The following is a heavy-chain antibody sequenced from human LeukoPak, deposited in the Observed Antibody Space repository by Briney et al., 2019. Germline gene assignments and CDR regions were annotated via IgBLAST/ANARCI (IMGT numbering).Heavy chain of an antibody. Sequence: KPSETLSLTCTVSGDSMNSGSYFWNWIRQPAGKGLEFIGHIYSSGSTHYNPSLKSRVTISVDTSKNQISLKLSSMTAADTAVYYCARHSMTTVTPDPPYSDYWGQGTLVTVSS. D-gene: IGHD4-11*01. CDR3: ARHSMTTVTPDPPYSDY. CDR2: IYSSGST. V-gene: IGHV4-61*09. CDR1: GDSMNSGSYF. J-gene: IGHJ4*02.